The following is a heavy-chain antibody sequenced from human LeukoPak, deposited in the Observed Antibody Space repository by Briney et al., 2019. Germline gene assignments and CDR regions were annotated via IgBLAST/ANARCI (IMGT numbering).Heavy chain of an antibody. CDR2: ISAYNGNT. CDR1: GYNFTGYY. CDR3: ARTRYFDWLLYDY. Sequence: ASVKVSCKASGYNFTGYYMHWVRQAPGQGLEWMGWISAYNGNTNYAQKLQGRVTMTTDTSTSTAYMELRSLRSDDTAVYYCARTRYFDWLLYDYWGQGTLVTVSS. J-gene: IGHJ4*02. D-gene: IGHD3-9*01. V-gene: IGHV1-18*04.